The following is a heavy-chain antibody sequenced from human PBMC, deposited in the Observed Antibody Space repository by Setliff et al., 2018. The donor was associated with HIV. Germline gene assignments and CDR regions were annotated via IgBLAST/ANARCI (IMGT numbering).Heavy chain of an antibody. CDR1: GGTFSSYA. J-gene: IGHJ4*02. Sequence: GASVKVSCKASGGTFSSYAISWVRQAPGQGLEWMGGVVPIFGTANYAQRFQGRVTITADESTSTAYLDLRRLRSEDTAVYYCASGSLGEGATEYWGRGTLVTVSS. CDR3: ASGSLGEGATEY. D-gene: IGHD1-26*01. CDR2: VVPIFGTA. V-gene: IGHV1-69*13.